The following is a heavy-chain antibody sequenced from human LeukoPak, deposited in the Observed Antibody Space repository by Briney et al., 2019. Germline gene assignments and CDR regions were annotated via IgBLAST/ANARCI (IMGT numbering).Heavy chain of an antibody. CDR3: ARLPGGTYYYYYYDMDV. CDR1: GYTFTSYD. CDR2: MNPNSGNT. Sequence: ASVKVSCKASGYTFTSYDINWVRQATGQGLEWMGWMNPNSGNTGYAQKFQGRVTMTRNTSISTAYMELSSLRSEDTAVYYCARLPGGTYYYYYYDMDVWGQGTTVTVSS. J-gene: IGHJ6*02. V-gene: IGHV1-8*01. D-gene: IGHD3-16*01.